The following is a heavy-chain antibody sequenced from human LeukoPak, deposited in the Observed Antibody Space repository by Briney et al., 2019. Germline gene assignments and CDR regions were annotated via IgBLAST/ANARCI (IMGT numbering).Heavy chain of an antibody. V-gene: IGHV3-53*01. CDR1: GGSFSGYY. CDR3: ARDRYRSGCMDV. Sequence: ETLSLTCAVYGGSFSGYYWSWIRQPPGKGLEWVSFMYADGSTDYADSVKGRFTISRDNSKNTLYLQMNTLRAEDTAIYYCARDRYRSGCMDVWGQGTTVTVS. J-gene: IGHJ6*02. CDR2: MYADGST. D-gene: IGHD6-19*01.